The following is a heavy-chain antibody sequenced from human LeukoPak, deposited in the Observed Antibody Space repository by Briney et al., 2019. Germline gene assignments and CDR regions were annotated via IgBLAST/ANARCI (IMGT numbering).Heavy chain of an antibody. CDR1: GFTFSDHY. D-gene: IGHD2-2*01. J-gene: IGHJ3*01. CDR2: TRNKANSYTT. V-gene: IGHV3-72*01. CDR3: VRGYHSFDV. Sequence: PGGSLRLSCAVSGFTFSDHYMDWVRQAPGKGLEWVGRTRNKANSYTTEYAASAKGGFIISRDESNNLVYLQMNSLKTEDTAVYYCVRGYHSFDVWGQGTMVTVSS.